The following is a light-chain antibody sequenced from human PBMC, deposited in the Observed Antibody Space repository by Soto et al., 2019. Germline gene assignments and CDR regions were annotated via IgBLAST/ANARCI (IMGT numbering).Light chain of an antibody. J-gene: IGLJ1*01. CDR1: NRDVGGFGL. CDR3: WAYAGGSILFV. V-gene: IGLV2-23*02. CDR2: DVG. Sequence: SVLTQPAYVSGSPGQSITITCNGTNRDVGGFGLVSWYQQHPGKAPKLLIYDVGRRPSGVSPRFSGSKSGNAASLTISDLQAEDEADYFCWAYAGGSILFVFGAGTKVTVL.